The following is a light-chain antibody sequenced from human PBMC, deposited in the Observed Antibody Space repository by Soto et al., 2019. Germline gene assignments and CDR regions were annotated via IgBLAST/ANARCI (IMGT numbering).Light chain of an antibody. Sequence: DVVMTQSQLSLPVTLGQPPSISCRSNQCPVHSDGIAYFSWFKQRPGRSPRRLIYKVSNRDSGVPARFSGSGSGTDFALKISRVEAEEGGVYDGMQGTHWPITFGQGTRLEIK. V-gene: IGKV2-30*02. CDR3: MQGTHWPIT. CDR2: KVS. J-gene: IGKJ5*01. CDR1: QCPVHSDGIAY.